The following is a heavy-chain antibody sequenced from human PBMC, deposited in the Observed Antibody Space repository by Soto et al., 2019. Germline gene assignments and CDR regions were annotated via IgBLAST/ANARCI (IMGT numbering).Heavy chain of an antibody. V-gene: IGHV1-24*01. Sequence: ASVKVSCKVSGYTLTELSMHWVRQAPGKGLEWMGGFDPEDGETIYAQKFQGRVTMTADTSTDTAYMELSSLRSEDTAVYYCALPVTTKGYNWFDPWGQGTLVTVSS. CDR3: ALPVTTKGYNWFDP. CDR1: GYTLTELS. D-gene: IGHD2-8*01. CDR2: FDPEDGET. J-gene: IGHJ5*02.